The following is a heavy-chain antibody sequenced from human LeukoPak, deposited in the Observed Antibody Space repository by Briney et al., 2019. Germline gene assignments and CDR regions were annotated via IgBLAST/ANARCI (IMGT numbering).Heavy chain of an antibody. J-gene: IGHJ4*02. CDR3: ARQQQQLWYD. CDR1: GFTFSSCS. Sequence: GGSLRLSCAVSGFTFSSCSMNWVRQAPGKGLEWVSYISSSAGTTYYADSVKGRFTISRDNAKNSLYLQMNSLRAEDTAVYFCARQQQQLWYDWGQGTLVTVSS. CDR2: ISSSAGTT. D-gene: IGHD5-18*01. V-gene: IGHV3-48*04.